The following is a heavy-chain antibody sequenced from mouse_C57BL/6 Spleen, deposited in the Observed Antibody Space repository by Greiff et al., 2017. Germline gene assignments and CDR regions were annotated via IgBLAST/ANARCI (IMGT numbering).Heavy chain of an antibody. J-gene: IGHJ2*01. Sequence: VQLQQSGAELARPGASVKLSCKASGYTFTSYGISWVKQRTGQGLEWIGEIYPRSGNTYYNEKFKGKATLTADKSSSTAYMELRSLTSEYSAVYGCARGSITTVVATDYWGQGTTLTVSS. CDR3: ARGSITTVVATDY. CDR2: IYPRSGNT. V-gene: IGHV1-81*01. CDR1: GYTFTSYG. D-gene: IGHD1-1*01.